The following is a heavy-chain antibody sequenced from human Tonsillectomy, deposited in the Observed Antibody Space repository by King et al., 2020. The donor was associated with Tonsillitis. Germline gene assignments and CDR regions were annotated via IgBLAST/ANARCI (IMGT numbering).Heavy chain of an antibody. J-gene: IGHJ4*02. V-gene: IGHV1-18*01. CDR3: ALQGYTAIHSFDY. CDR1: GYTFTNYG. CDR2: ISAFNGDT. Sequence: QLVQSGAEVKKPGASVKVSCKASGYTFTNYGLSWVRQAPGQGLEWVGWISAFNGDTNYAQKLQGRVSMTTDTSTSTAYMELRSLGSDDTAVYYCALQGYTAIHSFDYWGQGTLVTVSS. D-gene: IGHD5-18*01.